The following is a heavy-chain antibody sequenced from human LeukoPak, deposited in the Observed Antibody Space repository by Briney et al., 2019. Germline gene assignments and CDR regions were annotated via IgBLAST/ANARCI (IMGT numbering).Heavy chain of an antibody. CDR2: ISWNSGSI. D-gene: IGHD3-22*01. Sequence: GGSLRLSCAASGFTFDDYAMHWVRQAPGKGLEWVSGISWNSGSIGYADSVKGRFTISRDNAKNSLYLQMNSLRAEDTALYYCAKDRNYDSSGSHLDYWGQGTLVTVSS. CDR3: AKDRNYDSSGSHLDY. CDR1: GFTFDDYA. J-gene: IGHJ4*02. V-gene: IGHV3-9*01.